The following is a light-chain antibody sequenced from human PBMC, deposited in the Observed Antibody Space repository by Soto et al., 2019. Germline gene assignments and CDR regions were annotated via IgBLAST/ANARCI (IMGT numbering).Light chain of an antibody. CDR3: CSYAGRYIFI. CDR1: GSDVGAHNY. Sequence: QSALTQPRSVSGSPGQSVSISCTGTGSDVGAHNYVSWYQQHPGKAPKLIISDVHKRPSGVPDRFSGSKSGNTASLTTSGLQAEDEAEYFCCSYAGRYIFIFGAGTKLTVL. V-gene: IGLV2-11*01. J-gene: IGLJ1*01. CDR2: DVH.